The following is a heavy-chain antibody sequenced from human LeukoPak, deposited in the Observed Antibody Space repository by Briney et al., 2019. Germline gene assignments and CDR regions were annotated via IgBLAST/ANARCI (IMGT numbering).Heavy chain of an antibody. V-gene: IGHV4-31*03. CDR2: IYYSGST. CDR1: GGSISSGGYY. Sequence: SQTLSLTCTVSGGSISSGGYYWSWIRQHPGNGLEWIGYIYYSGSTYYNPSLKSRVTISVDTSKNQFSLKLSSVTAADTAVYYCARENWNYFDYWGQGTLVTVSS. J-gene: IGHJ4*02. CDR3: ARENWNYFDY. D-gene: IGHD1-1*01.